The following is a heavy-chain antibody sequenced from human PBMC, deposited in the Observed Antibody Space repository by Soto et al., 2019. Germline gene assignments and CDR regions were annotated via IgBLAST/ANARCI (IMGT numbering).Heavy chain of an antibody. J-gene: IGHJ4*02. CDR3: ARGWMATTYSWPY. D-gene: IGHD1-26*01. Sequence: SETLSLTCAVSGGSFTGYYWSWIRQPPGKGLEWIGEINHSGSTNYNPSLKTRVTISVDTSKNQFSLKLSSVTAADTAVYYCARGWMATTYSWPYWGQGTLVTVSS. V-gene: IGHV4-34*01. CDR2: INHSGST. CDR1: GGSFTGYY.